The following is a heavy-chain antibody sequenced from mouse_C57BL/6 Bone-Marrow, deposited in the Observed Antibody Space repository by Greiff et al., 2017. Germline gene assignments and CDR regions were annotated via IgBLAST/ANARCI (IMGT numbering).Heavy chain of an antibody. V-gene: IGHV1-15*01. J-gene: IGHJ3*01. D-gene: IGHD1-1*01. CDR3: TDYCGSSYEFAY. Sequence: QVQLKQSGAELVRPGASVTLSCKASGYTFTDYEMHWVKQTPVHGLEWIGAIDPETGGTAYNQKFKGKAILTADKSSSTAYMELRSRTSEDAAVDYCTDYCGSSYEFAYWGQGTLVTVSA. CDR2: IDPETGGT. CDR1: GYTFTDYE.